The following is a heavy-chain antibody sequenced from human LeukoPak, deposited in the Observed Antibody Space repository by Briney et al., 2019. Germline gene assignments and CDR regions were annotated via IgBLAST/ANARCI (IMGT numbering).Heavy chain of an antibody. Sequence: SGTLSLTCAVSGGSISSSSYYWGWIRQPPGKGLEWIGSIYYSGSTYYNPSLKSRVTISVDTSKNQFSLRLSSVTAAEKAVYYCARIGSGYNWFDPWGQGTLVTVSS. V-gene: IGHV4-39*01. CDR1: GGSISSSSYY. D-gene: IGHD3-10*01. CDR2: IYYSGST. CDR3: ARIGSGYNWFDP. J-gene: IGHJ5*02.